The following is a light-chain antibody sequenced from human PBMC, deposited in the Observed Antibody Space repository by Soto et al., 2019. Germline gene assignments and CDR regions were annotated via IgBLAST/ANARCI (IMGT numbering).Light chain of an antibody. Sequence: QSALTQPASVSGSPGQSIAISCTGTSRDVGAYDYVSWYQQHPGKAPKVMIYDVSNRPSGVCNRFSGSKSDNTASLTISGLQAEDEADYYCSSYTSSSTYVFGTGTKLTVL. V-gene: IGLV2-14*01. CDR2: DVS. CDR1: SRDVGAYDY. J-gene: IGLJ1*01. CDR3: SSYTSSSTYV.